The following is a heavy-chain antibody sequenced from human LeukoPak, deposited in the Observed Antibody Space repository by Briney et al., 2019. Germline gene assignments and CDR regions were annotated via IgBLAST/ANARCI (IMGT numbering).Heavy chain of an antibody. CDR1: GFTFSTYA. CDR2: ISGGGGST. Sequence: GGSLRLSCAASGFTFSTYAMSWVRQAPGKGLEWVSGISGGGGSTYYADSVKGRFTISRDTSKNTLYLQMNSLRAEDTAVYYCAKGIVGTISAFDIWGQGTMVAVSS. D-gene: IGHD5-12*01. CDR3: AKGIVGTISAFDI. J-gene: IGHJ3*02. V-gene: IGHV3-23*01.